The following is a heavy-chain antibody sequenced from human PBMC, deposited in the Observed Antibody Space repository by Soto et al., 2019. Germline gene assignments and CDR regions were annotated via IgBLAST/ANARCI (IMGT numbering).Heavy chain of an antibody. V-gene: IGHV3-23*01. CDR2: ISGSGGST. CDR3: AKEVLVTVFYYFYYMDV. J-gene: IGHJ6*03. D-gene: IGHD2-8*02. Sequence: GGSLRLSCAASGFTFSSYAMSWVRQAPGKGLEWVSAISGSGGSTYYADSVKGRFTISRDNSKNTLYLQMNSLRAEDTAVYYCAKEVLVTVFYYFYYMDVWGKGTTVTVSS. CDR1: GFTFSSYA.